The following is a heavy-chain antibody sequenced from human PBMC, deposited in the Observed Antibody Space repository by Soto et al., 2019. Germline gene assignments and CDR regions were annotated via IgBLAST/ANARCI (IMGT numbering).Heavy chain of an antibody. D-gene: IGHD2-21*02. CDR3: VVVVTANWFDP. Sequence: SVKVSCKASGGTFSSYAISWVRQAPGQGLEWMGGIIPIFGTANYAQKFQGRVTITADKSTSTAYMELSSLRSEDTAVYYCVVVVTANWFDPWGQGTLVTSPQ. CDR2: IIPIFGTA. CDR1: GGTFSSYA. V-gene: IGHV1-69*06. J-gene: IGHJ5*02.